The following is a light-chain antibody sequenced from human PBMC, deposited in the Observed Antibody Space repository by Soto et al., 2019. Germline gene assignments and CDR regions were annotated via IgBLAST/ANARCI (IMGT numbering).Light chain of an antibody. CDR2: DVS. CDR3: SSYTSSSTLCV. J-gene: IGLJ1*01. CDR1: SSDVGGYNY. Sequence: QSVLTQPASVSGSPGQSITISCTRTSSDVGGYNYVSWYQQHPGKAPKLMIYDVSNRPSGVSNRFSGSKSGNTASLTISGLQAEDEADYYCSSYTSSSTLCVFGTGTQLTVL. V-gene: IGLV2-14*01.